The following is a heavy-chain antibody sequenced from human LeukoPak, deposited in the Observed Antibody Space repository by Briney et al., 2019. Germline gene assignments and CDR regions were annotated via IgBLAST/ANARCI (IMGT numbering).Heavy chain of an antibody. J-gene: IGHJ4*02. V-gene: IGHV3-33*01. CDR1: GFSFHIFG. CDR3: ARDGLNSSSWYVVTPDDKRTFDY. D-gene: IGHD6-13*01. CDR2: IWYDGSIK. Sequence: GGSLRLSCAASGFSFHIFGMHWLRQAPGKGLEWVAVIWYDGSIKYYADSVKGRFTISRDNSKSTLYLQMNSLRAEDTAVYYCARDGLNSSSWYVVTPDDKRTFDYWGQGTLVTVSS.